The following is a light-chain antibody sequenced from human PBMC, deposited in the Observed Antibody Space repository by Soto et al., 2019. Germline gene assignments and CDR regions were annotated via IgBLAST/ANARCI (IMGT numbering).Light chain of an antibody. J-gene: IGKJ1*01. CDR2: SAS. CDR1: QAIASF. CDR3: QQLNGSPWT. V-gene: IGKV1-9*01. Sequence: IQLTQSPSSLSASVGDRVTITCRASQAIASFLNWYQQKPGTAPKLLIYSASTLQSGVPSRFSGSRSGTDYTLTIASLQPEDFATYYCQQLNGSPWTFGQGTKVEIK.